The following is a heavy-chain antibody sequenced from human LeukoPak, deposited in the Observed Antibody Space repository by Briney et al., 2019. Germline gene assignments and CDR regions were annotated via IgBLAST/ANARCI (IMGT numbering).Heavy chain of an antibody. J-gene: IGHJ4*02. Sequence: ASVKVSCKASGYTFTGYYMHWVRQAPGQGLEWMGWINPNSGGTNYAQKFQGRVTMTRDTSISTAYMELSRLRSDDTAVYYCASMALEYSSSWYDPKYYFDYWGQGTLVTVSS. D-gene: IGHD6-13*01. V-gene: IGHV1-2*02. CDR3: ASMALEYSSSWYDPKYYFDY. CDR2: INPNSGGT. CDR1: GYTFTGYY.